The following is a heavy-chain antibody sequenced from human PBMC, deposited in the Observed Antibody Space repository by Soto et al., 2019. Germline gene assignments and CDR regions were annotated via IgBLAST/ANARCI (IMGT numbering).Heavy chain of an antibody. V-gene: IGHV4-39*01. Sequence: QLQLQESGPGLVKPSETLSLTCTVSGGSISSSSYYWGWIRQPPGKGLEWIGSIYYSGYTYYNPSLKRRVTLPVDTSKNQFSLKLSSVTAADTAVYYCARHNGPLYVGYYYDMDVWGQGTTVTVSS. D-gene: IGHD3-16*01. CDR1: GGSISSSSYY. J-gene: IGHJ6*02. CDR3: ARHNGPLYVGYYYDMDV. CDR2: IYYSGYT.